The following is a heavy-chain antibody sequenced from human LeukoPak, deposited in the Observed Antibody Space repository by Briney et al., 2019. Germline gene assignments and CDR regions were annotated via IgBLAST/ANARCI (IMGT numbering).Heavy chain of an antibody. Sequence: SETLSLTCAVYGGSFSGYYWSWIRQPPGEGLEWIGEINHSGSTNYNPSLKSRVTISVDTSKNQFSLKLSSVTAADTAVYYCARGGSHMTTVTTSIWFDPWGQGTLVTVSS. CDR2: INHSGST. CDR3: ARGGSHMTTVTTSIWFDP. V-gene: IGHV4-34*01. D-gene: IGHD4-17*01. CDR1: GGSFSGYY. J-gene: IGHJ5*02.